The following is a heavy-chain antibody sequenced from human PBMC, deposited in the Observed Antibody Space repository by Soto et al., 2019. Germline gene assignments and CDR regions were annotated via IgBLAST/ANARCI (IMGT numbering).Heavy chain of an antibody. D-gene: IGHD2-2*01. J-gene: IGHJ4*02. CDR1: GGYISSYY. CDR3: ARTFGSTMPSLF. V-gene: IGHV4-59*01. CDR2: IYYSGST. Sequence: PSETLSLTCTVSGGYISSYYWTWIRQPPGKGLEWIGYIYYSGSTNYNPSLKSRVTMSIDTSKNQFPLKLSSVTAADTAVYYCARTFGSTMPSLFWGQGTLVTAPQ.